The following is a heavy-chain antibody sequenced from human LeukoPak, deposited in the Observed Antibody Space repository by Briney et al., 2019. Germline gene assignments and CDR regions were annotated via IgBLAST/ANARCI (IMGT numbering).Heavy chain of an antibody. V-gene: IGHV4-61*02. Sequence: SQTLSLTCTVSGGSISSGSYYWSWIRQPAGKGLEWIGRIYTSGSTNYNPSLKSRVTISLDTSKNQFSLKLRSVTAADTAVYYCARTRLSAYLHWPFDYWGQGTLVTVSS. CDR3: ARTRLSAYLHWPFDY. CDR2: IYTSGST. J-gene: IGHJ4*02. D-gene: IGHD3-16*01. CDR1: GGSISSGSYY.